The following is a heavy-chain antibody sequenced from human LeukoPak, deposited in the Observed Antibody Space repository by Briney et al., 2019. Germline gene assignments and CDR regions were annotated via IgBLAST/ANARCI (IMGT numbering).Heavy chain of an antibody. Sequence: ASVKGSCKASGYTFTSYYMHWVRQAPGQGLEWMGIINPSGGSTNYAQKFQGRVTMTRDMSTSTVYMELSSLRSEDTAVYYCARDEGCSSTSCLFDYWGQGTLVTVSS. D-gene: IGHD2-2*01. CDR2: INPSGGST. CDR1: GYTFTSYY. CDR3: ARDEGCSSTSCLFDY. V-gene: IGHV1-46*01. J-gene: IGHJ4*02.